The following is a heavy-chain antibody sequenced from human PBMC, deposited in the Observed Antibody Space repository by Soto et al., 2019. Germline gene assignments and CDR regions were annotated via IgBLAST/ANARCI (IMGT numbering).Heavy chain of an antibody. CDR3: ARGKPPGFIPFGAFDI. D-gene: IGHD3-16*01. Sequence: QVQLVQSGAEVKKPGSSVKVSCKASGGTFSSFAISWVRQAPGQGLEWMGGIIPIFGTANYAQRFQGRVTITADESTRTANMELSSLRSEDTAVYYCARGKPPGFIPFGAFDIWGQGTMVTVSS. CDR2: IIPIFGTA. J-gene: IGHJ3*02. CDR1: GGTFSSFA. V-gene: IGHV1-69*01.